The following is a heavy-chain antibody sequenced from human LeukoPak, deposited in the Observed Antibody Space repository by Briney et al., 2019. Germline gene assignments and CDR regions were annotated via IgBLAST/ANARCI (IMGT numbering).Heavy chain of an antibody. CDR2: ISGSGGST. D-gene: IGHD4-17*01. J-gene: IGHJ4*02. V-gene: IGHV3-23*01. CDR1: GFTFSSYA. CDR3: AKDIHAYVTSCFFDY. Sequence: GGSLRLSCAASGFTFSSYAMSWVRQAPGKGLEWVSAISGSGGSTYYADSVKGRFTISRDHSKNMLYLQMNSLRAEDTAIYYCAKDIHAYVTSCFFDYWGQGSLVTVSS.